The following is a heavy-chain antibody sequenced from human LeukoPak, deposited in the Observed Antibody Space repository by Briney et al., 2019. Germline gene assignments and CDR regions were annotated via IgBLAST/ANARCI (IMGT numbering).Heavy chain of an antibody. CDR2: IYYSGTT. CDR1: GGSISSSSYY. Sequence: TSETLSLTCSVSGGSISSSSYYWNWIRQPPGKGLEGVGSIYYSGTTYYNSSLKSRVTISEDTSKNRFSLMLTSVTAADTAVYYCARQVSDYFYYYIDVWGEGTTVIVSS. CDR3: ARQVSDYFYYYIDV. J-gene: IGHJ6*03. V-gene: IGHV4-39*01.